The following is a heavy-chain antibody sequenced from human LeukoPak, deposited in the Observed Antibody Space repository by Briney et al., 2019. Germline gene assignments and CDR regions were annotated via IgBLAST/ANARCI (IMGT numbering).Heavy chain of an antibody. J-gene: IGHJ4*02. CDR1: GFTVSSYA. D-gene: IGHD4-17*01. CDR2: ISYSSNSI. V-gene: IGHV3-21*01. CDR3: ARIAVTYTFDY. Sequence: PGGSLRLSCAASGFTVSSYAMSWVRQAPGKGLEWVSSISYSSNSIYYANSVKGRFTISRDNAKNSLYLQMNSLRAEDTAVYYCARIAVTYTFDYWGQGTLVTVSS.